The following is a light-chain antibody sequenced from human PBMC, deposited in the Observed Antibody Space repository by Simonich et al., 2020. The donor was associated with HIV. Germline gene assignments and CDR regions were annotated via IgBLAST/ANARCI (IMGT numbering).Light chain of an antibody. CDR2: WAS. CDR1: RSVLYRSNNQNY. CDR3: QQYYSTPPT. J-gene: IGKJ1*01. V-gene: IGKV4-1*01. Sequence: DIVMTQSPDSLAVSLGERATVNCRSSRSVLYRSNNQNYLAWYQQKPGQPPKLLIYWASTRESGVPDRFSASGSGTDFTLTISSLHAEDVAIYYCQQYYSTPPTFGQGTKVEIK.